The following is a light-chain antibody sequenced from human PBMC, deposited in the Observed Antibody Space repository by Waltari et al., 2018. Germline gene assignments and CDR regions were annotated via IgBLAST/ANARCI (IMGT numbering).Light chain of an antibody. Sequence: EIVLTQSPGTLSLSPGERATLSCRASQSVSSSYLAWYQQKPGQAPRLLIHGESSRATGIPDRFSGSGSGTDFTLTISRLEPEDFAVYYCQQYGRSWNTFGQGTKLEIK. V-gene: IGKV3-20*01. CDR2: GES. CDR3: QQYGRSWNT. J-gene: IGKJ2*01. CDR1: QSVSSSY.